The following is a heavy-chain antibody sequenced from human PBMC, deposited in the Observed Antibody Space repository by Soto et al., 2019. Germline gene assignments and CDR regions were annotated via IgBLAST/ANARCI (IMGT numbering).Heavy chain of an antibody. D-gene: IGHD6-19*01. CDR3: ALPHGHSGWYYFDY. Sequence: GGSLRLSCAASGFTFSSYAMSWVRQAPGKGLEWVSAISGSGGSTYYADSVKGRFTISRDNSENTLYLQMNSLRAEDTAVYYCALPHGHSGWYYFDYWGQGTLVTV. J-gene: IGHJ4*02. CDR1: GFTFSSYA. V-gene: IGHV3-23*01. CDR2: ISGSGGST.